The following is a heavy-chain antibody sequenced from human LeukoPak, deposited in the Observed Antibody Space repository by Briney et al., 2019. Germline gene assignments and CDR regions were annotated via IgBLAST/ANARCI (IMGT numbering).Heavy chain of an antibody. D-gene: IGHD3-9*01. Sequence: GGSLRLSCAASGFTFSSYAMSWVRQAPGKGLEWVSAIRGSGGSTYYADSVKGRFTISRDNSKNTLYLQMNSLRAEDTAVYYCARAGANYDILTGYYMGFDYWGQGTLVTVSS. CDR2: IRGSGGST. CDR3: ARAGANYDILTGYYMGFDY. V-gene: IGHV3-23*01. CDR1: GFTFSSYA. J-gene: IGHJ4*02.